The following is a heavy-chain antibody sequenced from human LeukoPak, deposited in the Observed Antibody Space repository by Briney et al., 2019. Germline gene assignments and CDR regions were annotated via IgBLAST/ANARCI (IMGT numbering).Heavy chain of an antibody. J-gene: IGHJ4*02. V-gene: IGHV4-34*01. CDR3: ARHRYCTSTSCTFYFDS. Sequence: SETLSLTCDVYGESFSGYYWSWIRQTPQKGLEWIGEITHNGSRSVNPSLESRVTISVDTSKNQFSLKFTSVTAADTSVYYCARHRYCTSTSCTFYFDSWGQGRLVTVSS. CDR2: ITHNGSR. CDR1: GESFSGYY. D-gene: IGHD2-2*01.